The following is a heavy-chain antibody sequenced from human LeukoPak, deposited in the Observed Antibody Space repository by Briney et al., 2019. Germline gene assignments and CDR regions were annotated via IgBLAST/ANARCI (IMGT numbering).Heavy chain of an antibody. V-gene: IGHV2-5*02. Sequence: SGPTLVNPTQTLTLTCTFSGFSLSTSGVGVGWIRQPPGKALEWLALIYWDDDKRYSPSLKSRLTITKDNSKNQVVLTMTNMDPVDTATYYCAHRRSSSGWYGGGWFDPWGQGTLVTVSS. CDR2: IYWDDDK. J-gene: IGHJ5*02. D-gene: IGHD6-19*01. CDR1: GFSLSTSGVG. CDR3: AHRRSSSGWYGGGWFDP.